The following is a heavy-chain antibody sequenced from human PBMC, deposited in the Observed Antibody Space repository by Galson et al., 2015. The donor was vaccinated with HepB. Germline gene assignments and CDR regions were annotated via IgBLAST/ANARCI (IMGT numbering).Heavy chain of an antibody. D-gene: IGHD1-26*01. Sequence: QSGAEVKRPGESLKISCQASGYSFTTYWIGWVRQMPGKGLEWMGIIYPGDSDTRYSPSFQGQVTISADESISTAYLQWSSLKASDTAMYYCAKQVYSGRISAVDIWGQGTMVTVSS. J-gene: IGHJ3*02. CDR3: AKQVYSGRISAVDI. CDR2: IYPGDSDT. CDR1: GYSFTTYW. V-gene: IGHV5-51*01.